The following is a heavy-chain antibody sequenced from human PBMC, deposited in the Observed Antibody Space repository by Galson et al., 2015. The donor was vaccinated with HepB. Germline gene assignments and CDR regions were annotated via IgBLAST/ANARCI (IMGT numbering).Heavy chain of an antibody. J-gene: IGHJ4*02. CDR3: ARELGHSSGLDY. Sequence: SVKVSCKASGYTFTSYYMNWVRQAPGQGLEWMGIINPNGGSTSYAQKFQGRVTMTTDTSTSTVYMELSSLRSEDTAVYYCARELGHSSGLDYWGQGTLVTVSS. V-gene: IGHV1-46*03. CDR1: GYTFTSYY. D-gene: IGHD6-19*01. CDR2: INPNGGST.